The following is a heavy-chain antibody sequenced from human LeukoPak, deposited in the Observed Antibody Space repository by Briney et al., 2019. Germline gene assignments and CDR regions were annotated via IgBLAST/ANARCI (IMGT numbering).Heavy chain of an antibody. CDR3: ASPAAGSNFDC. D-gene: IGHD6-13*01. J-gene: IGHJ4*02. V-gene: IGHV3-11*03. Sequence: GGSLRLSCAASGFTFSDYYMSWIRQAPGKGLEWVSYISSSSGYTNYADSVKGRFTISRDNSKNSLYLQMNSLRAEDTAVYYCASPAAGSNFDCWGQGTLVTVS. CDR2: ISSSSGYT. CDR1: GFTFSDYY.